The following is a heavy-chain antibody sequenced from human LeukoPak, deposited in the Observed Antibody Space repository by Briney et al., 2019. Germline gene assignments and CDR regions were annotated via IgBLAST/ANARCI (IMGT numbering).Heavy chain of an antibody. CDR3: ARVCDIVATIEGGWFDP. D-gene: IGHD5-12*01. CDR1: GGSFSGYY. V-gene: IGHV4-34*01. Sequence: SETLSLTCAVYGGSFSGYYWSWIRQPPGKGLEWIGEINHSGSTNYNPSLKSRVTISVDMSKTQFSLKLSSVTAADTAVYYCARVCDIVATIEGGWFDPWGQGTLVTVSS. CDR2: INHSGST. J-gene: IGHJ5*02.